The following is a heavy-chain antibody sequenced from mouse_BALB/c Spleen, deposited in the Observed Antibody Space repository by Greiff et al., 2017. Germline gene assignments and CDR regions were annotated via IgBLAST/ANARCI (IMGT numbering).Heavy chain of an antibody. CDR2: IYWDDDK. CDR1: GFSLSTSGMG. J-gene: IGHJ3*01. CDR3: ARIPELGSFAY. V-gene: IGHV8-12*01. D-gene: IGHD3-1*01. Sequence: QVTLKVSGPGILQPSQTLSLTCSFSGFSLSTSGMGVSWIRQPSGKGLEWLAHIYWDDDKRYNPSLKSRLTISKDTSSNQVFLKITSVDTADTATYYCARIPELGSFAYWGQGTLVTVSA.